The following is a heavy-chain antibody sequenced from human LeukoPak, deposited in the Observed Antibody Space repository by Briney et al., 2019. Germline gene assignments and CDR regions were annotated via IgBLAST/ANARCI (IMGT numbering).Heavy chain of an antibody. CDR3: ARETPRRGETIDGHR. V-gene: IGHV3-33*01. Sequence: GGSLRLSCAASGFTFSSYGMHWVRQAPGKGLDWVAFIWYDGSKKYYADSVQGRFTLSRDNSKNLLFLQINSLRVEVTSVYYCARETPRRGETIDGHRWGQGTLVTLPS. CDR1: GFTFSSYG. D-gene: IGHD5-24*01. CDR2: IWYDGSKK. J-gene: IGHJ4*02.